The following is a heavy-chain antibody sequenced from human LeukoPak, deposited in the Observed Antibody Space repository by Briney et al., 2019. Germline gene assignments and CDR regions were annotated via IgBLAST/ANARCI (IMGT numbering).Heavy chain of an antibody. J-gene: IGHJ4*02. CDR3: ARDYCSSTSCYGFDY. V-gene: IGHV1-2*02. Sequence: ASVKVSCKASGCTFTGYYMHWVRQAPGQGLEWMGWINPNSGGTNYAQKFQGRVTMTRDTSISTAYMELSRLRSDDTAVYYCARDYCSSTSCYGFDYWGQGTLVTVSS. CDR1: GCTFTGYY. D-gene: IGHD2-2*01. CDR2: INPNSGGT.